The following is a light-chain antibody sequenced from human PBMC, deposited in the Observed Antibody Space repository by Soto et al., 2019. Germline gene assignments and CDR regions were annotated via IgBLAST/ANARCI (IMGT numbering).Light chain of an antibody. V-gene: IGLV2-14*01. CDR2: EVS. Sequence: QSVVTQPASVSGSPGQSVTISCTGTSTDIGYHTYVSWYQQHTGKAPELLIFEVSSRPSGLSDRFSGARAGKTASLTISGLQAEDEAEYYCSSYSSSDTPDVVGGGTKVTV. CDR3: SSYSSSDTPDV. CDR1: STDIGYHTY. J-gene: IGLJ1*01.